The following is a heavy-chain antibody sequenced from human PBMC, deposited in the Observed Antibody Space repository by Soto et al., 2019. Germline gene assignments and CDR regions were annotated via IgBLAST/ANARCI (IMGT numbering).Heavy chain of an antibody. D-gene: IGHD1-7*01. CDR3: ARAQLRNSAWYFDL. V-gene: IGHV4-28*03. J-gene: IGHJ2*01. Sequence: ETLSLTCAFSGSSISSSNWWGWIRQPPGKGLEWIGYIYYSGSTYYNPSLKSRVTMSVDTSKNQFSLKLSSVTAVDTAVYYCARAQLRNSAWYFDLWGRGTLVTVSS. CDR2: IYYSGST. CDR1: GSSISSSNW.